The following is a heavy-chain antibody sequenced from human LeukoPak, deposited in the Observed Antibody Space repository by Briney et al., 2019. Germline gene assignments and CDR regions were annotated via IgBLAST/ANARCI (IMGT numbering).Heavy chain of an antibody. Sequence: PSETLPLTCTVSGGSISSYYWSWIRQPPGKGLEWIGYIYYSGSTNYNPSLKSRVTISVDTSKNQFSLKLSSVTAADTAVYYCARDSGPYGMDVWGKGTTVTVSS. CDR3: ARDSGPYGMDV. J-gene: IGHJ6*04. CDR1: GGSISSYY. CDR2: IYYSGST. V-gene: IGHV4-59*01. D-gene: IGHD5-12*01.